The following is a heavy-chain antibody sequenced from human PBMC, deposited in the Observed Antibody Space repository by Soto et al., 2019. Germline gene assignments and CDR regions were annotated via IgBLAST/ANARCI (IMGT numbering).Heavy chain of an antibody. CDR3: ARDDYGDYVGYYYYYGMDV. J-gene: IGHJ6*02. D-gene: IGHD4-17*01. V-gene: IGHV3-11*01. Sequence: PGGSLRLSCAASGFTFSDYYMSWIRQAPGKGLEWVSYISSSGSTIYYADSVKGRFTISRDNAKNSLYLQMNSLRAEDTAVYYCARDDYGDYVGYYYYYGMDVSGQGTTVTVSS. CDR1: GFTFSDYY. CDR2: ISSSGSTI.